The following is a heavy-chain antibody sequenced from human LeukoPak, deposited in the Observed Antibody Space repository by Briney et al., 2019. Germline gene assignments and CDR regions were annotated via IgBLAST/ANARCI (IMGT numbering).Heavy chain of an antibody. J-gene: IGHJ4*02. V-gene: IGHV4-34*01. CDR3: ARGEYYYDSSGYYPFDY. D-gene: IGHD3-22*01. CDR2: INHSGST. CDR1: GGSFSGYY. Sequence: SETLSLTCAVYGGSFSGYYWSWIRQPPGKGLEWIGEINHSGSTNYNPSLKSRVTISVDTSKNQFSLKLSSVTAADTAVYYCARGEYYYDSSGYYPFDYWGQGTLVTVSS.